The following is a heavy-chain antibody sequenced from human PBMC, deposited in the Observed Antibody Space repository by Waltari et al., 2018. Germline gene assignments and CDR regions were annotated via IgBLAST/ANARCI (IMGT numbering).Heavy chain of an antibody. Sequence: QVQLVQSGTEVKKPGASVKVSCQASGYSFTDYHLHWVRQTPGQGLGWLGWINPKNGDTGYAKNFLGRVTMTRDTSINTVYMDLSGLRSDDTAVFYCARDPGPIAGAPDYWGQGTLVTVSS. CDR2: INPKNGDT. D-gene: IGHD1-26*01. CDR1: GYSFTDYH. V-gene: IGHV1-2*02. J-gene: IGHJ4*02. CDR3: ARDPGPIAGAPDY.